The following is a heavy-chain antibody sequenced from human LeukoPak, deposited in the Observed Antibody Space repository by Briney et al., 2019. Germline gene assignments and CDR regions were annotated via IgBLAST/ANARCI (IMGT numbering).Heavy chain of an antibody. D-gene: IGHD3-22*01. CDR1: GASISSGDYY. V-gene: IGHV4-30-4*01. Sequence: SETLSLTCTVSGASISSGDYYWSWIRQPPGKGLECIGHIYYSGGTYYNPSLKSRVTISVDTSKNQFSLKLSSVTAVDTAVYYCARSRGVPYYYDSSGYYPADYWGQGTLVTVSS. CDR2: IYYSGGT. J-gene: IGHJ4*02. CDR3: ARSRGVPYYYDSSGYYPADY.